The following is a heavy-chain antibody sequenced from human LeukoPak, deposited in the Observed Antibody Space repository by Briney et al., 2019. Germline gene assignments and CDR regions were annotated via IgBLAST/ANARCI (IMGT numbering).Heavy chain of an antibody. CDR2: IYYSGST. CDR3: ARLDQQLVP. D-gene: IGHD6-13*01. J-gene: IGHJ5*02. V-gene: IGHV4-39*01. Sequence: SETLPLTCTVSGGSISSSIYYGGWIRQPPGKGLEWIGSIYYSGSTYYNPSLKSRVTISVDTSKNQFSLKLSSVTAADTAVYYCARLDQQLVPWGQGTLVTVSS. CDR1: GGSISSSIYY.